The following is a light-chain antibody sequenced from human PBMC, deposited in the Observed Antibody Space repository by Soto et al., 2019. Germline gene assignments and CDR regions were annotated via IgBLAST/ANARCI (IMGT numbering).Light chain of an antibody. CDR3: QQSYSTPRT. CDR2: CAS. CDR1: QSISSY. V-gene: IGKV1-39*01. J-gene: IGKJ1*01. Sequence: DIQMTQSPSSLPASVGDRVTITCRASQSISSYLNWYQQKPGKAPKLLIYCASNLESGVPSRFSGSGSGTDLTLTISSLQTEDFATYHCQQSYSTPRTFGQGTKVEIK.